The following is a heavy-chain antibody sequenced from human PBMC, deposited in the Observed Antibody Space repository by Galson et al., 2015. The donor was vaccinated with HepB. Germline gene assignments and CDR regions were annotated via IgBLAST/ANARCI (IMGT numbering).Heavy chain of an antibody. D-gene: IGHD2-21*01. V-gene: IGHV4-39*01. CDR2: IHYSGST. CDR1: GGSISSSSYY. Sequence: ETLSLTCTVSGGSISSSSYYWGWIRQPPGKGLEWLGSIHYSGSTYYNPSLKSRVTISVDTSKNQFSLKLSSVTAADTAVYYCARASSDWGVWGFDIWGQGTMVTVSS. J-gene: IGHJ3*02. CDR3: ARASSDWGVWGFDI.